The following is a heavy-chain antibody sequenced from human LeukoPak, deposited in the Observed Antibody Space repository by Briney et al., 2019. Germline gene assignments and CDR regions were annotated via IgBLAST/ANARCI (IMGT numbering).Heavy chain of an antibody. Sequence: SETLSLTCAIYGGSFSGYYWSWLRQPPGKGLEWIGEINHSGFTNYNPSLKSRVTISEDTSKNQFSLKLSSVTAADTAVYYCARGPPRDYDSSGFYYNYWGQGTLVTVSS. J-gene: IGHJ4*02. CDR3: ARGPPRDYDSSGFYYNY. CDR2: INHSGFT. V-gene: IGHV4-34*01. CDR1: GGSFSGYY. D-gene: IGHD3-22*01.